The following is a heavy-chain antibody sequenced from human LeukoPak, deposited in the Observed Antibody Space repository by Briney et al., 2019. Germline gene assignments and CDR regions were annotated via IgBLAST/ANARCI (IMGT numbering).Heavy chain of an antibody. Sequence: GASVKVSCKASGYTFTCYGISWVRQAPGQGLEWMGWISAYNGNTNYAQKLQGRVAMTTDTSTSTAYMELRSLRSDDTAVYYCALSGSYAPFDYWGQGTLVTVSS. CDR3: ALSGSYAPFDY. V-gene: IGHV1-18*01. D-gene: IGHD1-26*01. J-gene: IGHJ4*02. CDR1: GYTFTCYG. CDR2: ISAYNGNT.